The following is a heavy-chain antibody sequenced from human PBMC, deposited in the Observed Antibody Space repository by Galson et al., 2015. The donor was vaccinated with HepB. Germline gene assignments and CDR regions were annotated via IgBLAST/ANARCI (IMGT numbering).Heavy chain of an antibody. Sequence: SLRLSCAASGFTFSSYGMHWVRQAPGKGLEWVAVISYDGSNKYYADSVKGRSTISRDNSKNTLYLQMNSLRAEDTAVYYCAKDHEGYGGNSEFDYWGQGTLVTVSS. V-gene: IGHV3-30*18. J-gene: IGHJ4*02. CDR3: AKDHEGYGGNSEFDY. D-gene: IGHD4-23*01. CDR2: ISYDGSNK. CDR1: GFTFSSYG.